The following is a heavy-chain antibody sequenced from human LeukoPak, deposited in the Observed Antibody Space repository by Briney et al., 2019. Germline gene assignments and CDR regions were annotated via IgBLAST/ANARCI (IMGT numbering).Heavy chain of an antibody. CDR2: IRSIGGST. V-gene: IGHV3-23*01. Sequence: GGSLRLSCAASGFTFSSYAMSWVRQAPGKGLEWVSAIRSIGGSTYYADSVKGRFTISRDNSKNTLYPQMNSLRVEDAAIYYCARETSTGDDYGMDVWGQGTTVTVSS. J-gene: IGHJ6*02. CDR3: ARETSTGDDYGMDV. CDR1: GFTFSSYA.